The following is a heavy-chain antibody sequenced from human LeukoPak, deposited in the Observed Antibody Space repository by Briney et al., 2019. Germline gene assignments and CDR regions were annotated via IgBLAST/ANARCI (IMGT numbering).Heavy chain of an antibody. V-gene: IGHV3-21*03. Sequence: GGSLRLSCAASGFTFSNYGMNWVRQAPGKGLEWVSFIFSSSTYIYYTDSVKGRFTISRDNARNSLYLQMDNLRAEDTGVYYCARDFYDGFALDYWGQGTLVTVSS. CDR3: ARDFYDGFALDY. CDR1: GFTFSNYG. D-gene: IGHD2/OR15-2a*01. J-gene: IGHJ4*02. CDR2: IFSSSTYI.